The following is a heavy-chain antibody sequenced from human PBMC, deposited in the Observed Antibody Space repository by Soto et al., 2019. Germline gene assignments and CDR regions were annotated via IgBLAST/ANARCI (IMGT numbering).Heavy chain of an antibody. J-gene: IGHJ6*02. CDR3: ARVHLVRTSSYYCGMDV. Sequence: GGSLRLSCATSGFTFSNYRMNWVRQAPGRGLEWVASISGSGKDTFYRDSVKGRFTISRDNAESSLVLQMNSLTVDDTAVYHCARVHLVRTSSYYCGMDVWGPGTTVTVSS. CDR2: ISGSGKDT. V-gene: IGHV3-21*06. D-gene: IGHD6-6*01. CDR1: GFTFSNYR.